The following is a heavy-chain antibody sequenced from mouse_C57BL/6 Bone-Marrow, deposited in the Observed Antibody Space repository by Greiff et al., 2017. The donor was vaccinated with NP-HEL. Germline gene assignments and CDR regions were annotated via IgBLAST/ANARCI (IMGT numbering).Heavy chain of an antibody. J-gene: IGHJ4*01. Sequence: ESGPGLVKPSQSLSLTCSVTGYSITSGYYWNWLRQFPGNKLEWMGYISYDGSNNYNPSLKNRISITRDTSKNQFFLKLNSVTTEDTATYYCARRAYDYFYAMDYWGQGTSVTVSS. CDR1: GYSITSGYY. D-gene: IGHD2-4*01. V-gene: IGHV3-6*01. CDR3: ARRAYDYFYAMDY. CDR2: ISYDGSN.